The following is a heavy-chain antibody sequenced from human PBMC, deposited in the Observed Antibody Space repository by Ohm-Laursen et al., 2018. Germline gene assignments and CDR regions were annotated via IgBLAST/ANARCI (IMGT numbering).Heavy chain of an antibody. CDR2: ISSSSSYI. V-gene: IGHV3-21*01. CDR3: ARVQYSGSYDFYY. D-gene: IGHD1-26*01. Sequence: SLRLSCSASGFTFSSYSMNWVRQAPGKGLEWVSSISSSSSYIYYADSVKGRFTISRDNAKNSLYLQMNSLRAEDTAVYYCARVQYSGSYDFYYWGQGTLVTVSS. J-gene: IGHJ4*02. CDR1: GFTFSSYS.